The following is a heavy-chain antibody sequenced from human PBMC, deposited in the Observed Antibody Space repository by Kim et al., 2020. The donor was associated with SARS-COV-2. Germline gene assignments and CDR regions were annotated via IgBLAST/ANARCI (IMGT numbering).Heavy chain of an antibody. J-gene: IGHJ6*01. D-gene: IGHD3-10*01. CDR2: ISHDGSDK. CDR3: AKDYYGSGSNGVYYGMDV. Sequence: GGSLRLSCAASGFMFKSYGMHWVRQAPGKGLEWVAVISHDGSDKFYGDSVKGRFSISRDNSNNHLFVEMNSLIAEDTAVYYCAKDYYGSGSNGVYYGMDVWGQGTTVTVAS. V-gene: IGHV3-33*03. CDR1: GFMFKSYG.